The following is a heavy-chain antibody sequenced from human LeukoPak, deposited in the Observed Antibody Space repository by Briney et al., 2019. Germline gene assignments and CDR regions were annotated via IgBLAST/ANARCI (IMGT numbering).Heavy chain of an antibody. CDR3: ATDRGYSGYESSY. J-gene: IGHJ4*02. Sequence: ASVRVSCKASGYTFTGYYMHWVREAPGQGLEWRGWINPNSGGTNYAQKFQGRVTMTRDTSISTAYMELSRLRSDDTGVYYCATDRGYSGYESSYWGQGTLVTVSS. D-gene: IGHD5-12*01. V-gene: IGHV1-2*02. CDR1: GYTFTGYY. CDR2: INPNSGGT.